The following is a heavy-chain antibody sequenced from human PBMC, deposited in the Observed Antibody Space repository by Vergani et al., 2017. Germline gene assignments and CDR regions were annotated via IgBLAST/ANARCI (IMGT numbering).Heavy chain of an antibody. Sequence: QVQLQESGPGLVKPSQTLSLTCTVSGGSISSGDYYWSWIRQPPGKGLEWIGYIYYSGSTYYNPSLKSRVTISVDTSKNQFSLKLSSVTAADTAVYYCARYIVVVPAAAPLDTFNFWGEGTMFPVSS. CDR2: IYYSGST. CDR1: GGSISSGDYY. D-gene: IGHD2-2*01. CDR3: ARYIVVVPAAAPLDTFNF. V-gene: IGHV4-30-4*01. J-gene: IGHJ3*01.